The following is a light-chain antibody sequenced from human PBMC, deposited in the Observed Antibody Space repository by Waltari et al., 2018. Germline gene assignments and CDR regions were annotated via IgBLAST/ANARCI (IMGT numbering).Light chain of an antibody. V-gene: IGKV1-13*02. CDR2: NTN. J-gene: IGKJ4*01. Sequence: IQMSQSPASLSASVGDRVTITCWASQDISSSLDWYQQKPGKATNLLVYNTNILASGVPSRFGGSGSGTEFTLTISSLQPEDFATYYCQQDKAYPLTFGGGTTVEIK. CDR1: QDISSS. CDR3: QQDKAYPLT.